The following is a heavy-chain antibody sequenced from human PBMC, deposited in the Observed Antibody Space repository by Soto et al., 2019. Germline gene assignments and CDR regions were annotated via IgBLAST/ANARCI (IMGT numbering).Heavy chain of an antibody. Sequence: QVQLVQSGAEVKKPGSSVKVSCKASGGTFSSYAISWVRQAPGQGLEWMGGIIPIFGTANYAQKFQGRVTITADESTSTGYMDVSSLRSEDTAVYYCASGGKDKSMLVSSTDDCGHGTLVTVS. D-gene: IGHD5-18*01. CDR3: ASGGKDKSMLVSSTDD. CDR1: GGTFSSYA. V-gene: IGHV1-69*12. CDR2: IIPIFGTA. J-gene: IGHJ4*01.